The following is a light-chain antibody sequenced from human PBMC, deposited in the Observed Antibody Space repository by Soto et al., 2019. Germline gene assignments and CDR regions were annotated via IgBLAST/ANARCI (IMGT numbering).Light chain of an antibody. Sequence: EIVLTQSPGTLSLSPGDRATLSCRASQSVGGNVAWYQQIPGQPPKLLIFGASSRATGIADKFSGSGSGTDFTLIISRLEPEDFALYYCQHYGAAPITFGQGTRLEIK. CDR3: QHYGAAPIT. CDR1: QSVGGN. V-gene: IGKV3-20*01. CDR2: GAS. J-gene: IGKJ5*01.